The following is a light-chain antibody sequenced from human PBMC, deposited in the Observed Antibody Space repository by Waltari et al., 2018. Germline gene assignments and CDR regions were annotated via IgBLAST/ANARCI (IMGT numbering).Light chain of an antibody. CDR3: KTGGHGTWV. CDR2: VNSDGSH. Sequence: QLVLTQSPSASASLGASVRLTCTLSSGHSSNIIAWHQQQPENGPRYLLKVNSDGSHSKGDEIPDRFSGSSSGAGRYLTISSLQSEDEADYYCKTGGHGTWVFGGGTKLTVL. V-gene: IGLV4-69*01. J-gene: IGLJ3*02. CDR1: SGHSSNI.